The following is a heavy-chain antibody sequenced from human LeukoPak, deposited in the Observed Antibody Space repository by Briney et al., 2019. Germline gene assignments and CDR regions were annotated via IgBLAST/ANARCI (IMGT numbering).Heavy chain of an antibody. Sequence: GGSLRLSCTASGFTFSDYAMGWVRQAPGKGLDWVSTISGSGDSTYSADSVKGRFTLSRDNSKNTLYLQMNSLRAEDTAVYYCAREFDSSGYYGTGFDYWGQGTLVTVSS. D-gene: IGHD3-22*01. CDR1: GFTFSDYA. CDR3: AREFDSSGYYGTGFDY. V-gene: IGHV3-23*01. CDR2: ISGSGDST. J-gene: IGHJ4*02.